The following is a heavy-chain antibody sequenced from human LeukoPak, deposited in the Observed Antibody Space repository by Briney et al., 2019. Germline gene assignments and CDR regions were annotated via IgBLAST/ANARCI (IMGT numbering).Heavy chain of an antibody. Sequence: GGSLRLSCAASRFTFSSYCMHWVRQAPGKGLVWVSRINTDGSSTRYADSVKGRFTISRDNAKNTLYLQMNSLRAEDTAVYYCARAKGIFDPFDYWGQGTLVTVSS. CDR3: ARAKGIFDPFDY. D-gene: IGHD3-3*01. J-gene: IGHJ4*02. V-gene: IGHV3-74*01. CDR2: INTDGSST. CDR1: RFTFSSYC.